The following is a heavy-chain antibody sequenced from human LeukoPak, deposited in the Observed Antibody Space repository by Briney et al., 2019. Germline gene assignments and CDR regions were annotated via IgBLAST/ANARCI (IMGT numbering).Heavy chain of an antibody. CDR3: ARGWGITIPY. D-gene: IGHD3-10*01. Sequence: SETLSLTCAVYGGSFSGYYWSWIRQPPGKGLEWIGEINHSGSTYYNPSLKSRVTISVDTSKNQFSLKLSSVTAADTAVYYCARGWGITIPYWGQGTLVTVSS. CDR2: INHSGST. CDR1: GGSFSGYY. V-gene: IGHV4-34*01. J-gene: IGHJ4*02.